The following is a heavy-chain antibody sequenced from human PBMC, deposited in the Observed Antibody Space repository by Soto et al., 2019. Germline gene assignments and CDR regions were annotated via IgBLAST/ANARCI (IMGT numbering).Heavy chain of an antibody. D-gene: IGHD2-15*01. CDR1: GFSFSSSA. V-gene: IGHV3-23*01. Sequence: GGSLRLSCTGSGFSFSSSAMSWVRQAPGKGVEWVSGISAGGGGNTYYADSVKDRFTISRDNSKLYLQMNSLRAEDTALYHCAKEMSAASWGQGTLVTVSS. CDR2: ISAGGGGNT. CDR3: AKEMSAAS. J-gene: IGHJ5*02.